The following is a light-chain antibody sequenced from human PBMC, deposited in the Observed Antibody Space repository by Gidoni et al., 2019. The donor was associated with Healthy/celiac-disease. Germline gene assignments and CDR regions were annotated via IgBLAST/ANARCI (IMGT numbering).Light chain of an antibody. Sequence: EIVFTQYPVTLSLSPGERATLSCRASQSVSSYLDWYQQKPGQAPRLLIYDASNRATGIPARFSGSGSGTDFTLTISSLEPEDFAVYYCQQRSNWPPGYTFGQGTKLEIK. V-gene: IGKV3-11*01. CDR3: QQRSNWPPGYT. CDR2: DAS. J-gene: IGKJ2*01. CDR1: QSVSSY.